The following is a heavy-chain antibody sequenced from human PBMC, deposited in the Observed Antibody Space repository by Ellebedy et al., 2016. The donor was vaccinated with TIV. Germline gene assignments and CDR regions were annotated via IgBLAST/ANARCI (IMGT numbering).Heavy chain of an antibody. CDR2: IYYSGST. V-gene: IGHV4-39*01. Sequence: SETLSLTXPVSGGSISSSSYYWGWIRQPPGKGLEWIGRIYYSGSTYYNPSLKSRVTISVDTSKNQFSLKLSSVTTADTAVYYCARRVFVYSDNWFDPWGQGTLVTVSS. CDR3: ARRVFVYSDNWFDP. CDR1: GGSISSSSYY. D-gene: IGHD3-3*01. J-gene: IGHJ5*02.